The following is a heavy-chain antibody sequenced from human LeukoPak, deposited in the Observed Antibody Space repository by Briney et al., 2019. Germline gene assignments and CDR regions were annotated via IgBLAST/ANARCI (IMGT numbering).Heavy chain of an antibody. J-gene: IGHJ5*02. CDR3: ARLSIGWFDP. Sequence: PSETLSLTCAVYGGSFSGYYWSWIRQPPGKGLEWIGYIYYSGSTNYNPSLKSRVTISVDTSKNQFSLKLSSVTAADTAVYYCARLSIGWFDPWGQGTLVTVSS. V-gene: IGHV4-34*01. CDR2: IYYSGST. D-gene: IGHD3-16*02. CDR1: GGSFSGYY.